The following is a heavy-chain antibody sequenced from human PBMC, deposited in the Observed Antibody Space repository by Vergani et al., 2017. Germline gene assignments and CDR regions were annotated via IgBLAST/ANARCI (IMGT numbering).Heavy chain of an antibody. J-gene: IGHJ6*03. CDR1: GGSISSYY. CDR3: ASESSIAAPVPGRWAYYYYYMDV. CDR2: IYTSGST. D-gene: IGHD6-6*01. V-gene: IGHV4-4*07. Sequence: QVQLQESGPGLVKPSETLSLTCTVSGGSISSYYWSWIRQPAGKGLEWIGRIYTSGSTNYNPSLKSRVTMSVDTSKNQFSLKLSSVAAADTAVYYCASESSIAAPVPGRWAYYYYYMDVWGEGTTVTVSS.